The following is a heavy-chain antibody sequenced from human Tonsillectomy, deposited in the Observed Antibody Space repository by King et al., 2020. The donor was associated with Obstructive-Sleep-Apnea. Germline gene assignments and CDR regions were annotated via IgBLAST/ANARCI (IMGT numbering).Heavy chain of an antibody. J-gene: IGHJ4*02. D-gene: IGHD3-9*01. Sequence: VQLQESGPGLVKPSETLSLTCTVSGDSINRNSWSWIRQPPGKGLEWIGFIYHSGSPNYNPSLKSRVNISLDTPKNQFSLRLTSVTAADTAVYYCARVYYEILTGYQPPDHWGQGTLVTVSS. V-gene: IGHV4-59*01. CDR2: IYHSGSP. CDR1: GDSINRNS. CDR3: ARVYYEILTGYQPPDH.